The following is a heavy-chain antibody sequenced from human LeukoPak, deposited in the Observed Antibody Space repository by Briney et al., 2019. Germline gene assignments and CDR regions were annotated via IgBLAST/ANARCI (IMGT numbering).Heavy chain of an antibody. D-gene: IGHD3-22*01. CDR1: GFTFRSHA. CDR3: AKGKYYYDSSGYLIDY. CDR2: IYENGGTT. V-gene: IGHV3-23*01. Sequence: PGGSLRLSCVGSGFTFRSHAMSWVRQAPEKGLEFVSGIYENGGTTYYADSVKGRFSISRDNSKNTLYLQMNSLRAEDTAVYYCAKGKYYYDSSGYLIDYWGQGTLVTVSS. J-gene: IGHJ4*02.